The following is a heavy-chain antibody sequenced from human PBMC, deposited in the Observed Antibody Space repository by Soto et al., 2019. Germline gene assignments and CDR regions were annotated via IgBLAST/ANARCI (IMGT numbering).Heavy chain of an antibody. CDR2: ISGSGGST. Sequence: GGSLRLSCAASGLTFSSYAMSWVRQAPGKGLEWVSAISGSGGSTYYADSVKGRFTISRDNSKNTLYLQMNSLRAEDTAVYYCAKDTLMINYYGMDVWGQGTTVTVSS. CDR3: AKDTLMINYYGMDV. J-gene: IGHJ6*02. V-gene: IGHV3-23*01. CDR1: GLTFSSYA. D-gene: IGHD3-16*01.